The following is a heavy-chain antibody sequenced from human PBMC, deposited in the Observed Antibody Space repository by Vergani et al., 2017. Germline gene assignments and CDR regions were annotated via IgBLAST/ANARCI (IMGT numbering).Heavy chain of an antibody. CDR2: IYYSGST. D-gene: IGHD3-22*01. Sequence: QVQLQESGPGLVKPSQTLSLTCTVSGGSISSGGYYWSWIRQHPGKGLEWIGYIYYSGSTYYNPSLKSRVNISVDTSKNQFSLKLSAVTAADTAVYYCARVDSGYYYYTDGGRWFDPWGQGTLVTVSS. CDR3: ARVDSGYYYYTDGGRWFDP. J-gene: IGHJ5*02. V-gene: IGHV4-31*03. CDR1: GGSISSGGYY.